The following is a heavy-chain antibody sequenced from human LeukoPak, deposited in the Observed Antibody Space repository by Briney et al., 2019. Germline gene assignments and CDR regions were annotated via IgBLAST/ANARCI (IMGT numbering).Heavy chain of an antibody. V-gene: IGHV1-2*02. D-gene: IGHD2-2*01. CDR1: GYTFTGYY. CDR3: ARGVIVVVPAAKGWFDP. Sequence: ASVKVSCKASGYTFTGYYMHWVRQAPGQGLEWMGWINPNSGGTNYAQKFQGRVTMTRDTSMSTAYMELSRLRSDDTAVYYCARGVIVVVPAAKGWFDPWGQGTLVTVSS. J-gene: IGHJ5*02. CDR2: INPNSGGT.